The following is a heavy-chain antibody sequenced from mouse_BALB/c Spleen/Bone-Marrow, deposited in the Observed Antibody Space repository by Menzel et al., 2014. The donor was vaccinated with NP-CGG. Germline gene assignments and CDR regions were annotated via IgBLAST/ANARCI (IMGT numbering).Heavy chain of an antibody. CDR1: DYTFTTYW. V-gene: IGHV1-7*01. Sequence: VKLVESGAELAKPGASVKMSCKASDYTFTTYWMHWVKQRPGQGLEWIGYINPSTGYTEYIQKFKDKATLTADKSSSTAYMQLNSLTSEDSSVYYCVLITPVVSDYWGQGTTLTVSS. CDR3: VLITPVVSDY. J-gene: IGHJ2*01. CDR2: INPSTGYT.